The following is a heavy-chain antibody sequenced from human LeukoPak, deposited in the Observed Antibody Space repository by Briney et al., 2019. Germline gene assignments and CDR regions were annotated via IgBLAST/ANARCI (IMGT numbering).Heavy chain of an antibody. CDR2: INGDGSST. J-gene: IGHJ4*02. Sequence: GGSLRLSCAASGFTFSSYWMHWVRQAPGKGLVWVSRINGDGSSTSAADSVKGRFTISRDNAKNTLYLQMNSLSAEDTAVYYCARGYSSSYRIDYWGQGTLVTVSS. CDR1: GFTFSSYW. CDR3: ARGYSSSYRIDY. D-gene: IGHD6-6*01. V-gene: IGHV3-74*01.